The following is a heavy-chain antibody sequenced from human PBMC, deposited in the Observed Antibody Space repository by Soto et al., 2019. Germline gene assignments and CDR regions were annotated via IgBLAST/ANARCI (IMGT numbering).Heavy chain of an antibody. D-gene: IGHD1-26*01. J-gene: IGHJ6*02. Sequence: EVQLLESGGDLVQPGGSLRLSWAASGFTFSSDAMNWLRQAPGKGLEWVSAISGSGCHTFYADSVKGRFTISRDNSKHTMFLQMHSLRAEDTAIYYSVMLNSGSYSSHGMDVRGQGPTVTVSS. V-gene: IGHV3-23*01. CDR1: GFTFSSDA. CDR2: ISGSGCHT. CDR3: VMLNSGSYSSHGMDV.